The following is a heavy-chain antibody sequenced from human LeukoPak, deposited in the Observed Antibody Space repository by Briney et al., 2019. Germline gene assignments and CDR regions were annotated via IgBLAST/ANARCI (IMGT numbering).Heavy chain of an antibody. V-gene: IGHV5-51*01. CDR2: IYPGDSDT. CDR3: ARLSGSYSNWFDP. D-gene: IGHD1-26*01. Sequence: GESLKISCQGSGYSFTSYWIGWVRQMPGKGLEWVGIIYPGDSDTRYSPSFQGRVTISADKSISTAYLQWSSLKASDTAMYYCARLSGSYSNWFDPWGQGTLVTVSS. J-gene: IGHJ5*02. CDR1: GYSFTSYW.